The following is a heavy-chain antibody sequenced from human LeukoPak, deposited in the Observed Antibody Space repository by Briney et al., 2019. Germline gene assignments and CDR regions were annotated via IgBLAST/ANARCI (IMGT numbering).Heavy chain of an antibody. CDR2: IKQDGSEK. D-gene: IGHD2-2*01. J-gene: IGHJ6*03. V-gene: IGHV3-7*01. Sequence: GGSLRLSCAASGFTFSSYWMSWVRQAPGKGLEWVANIKQDGSEKYYVDSVKGRFTISRDIAKNSLYLQMNSLRAEDTAVYYCARVVEVPAAQYYYYYYYMDVWGKGTTVTVSS. CDR1: GFTFSSYW. CDR3: ARVVEVPAAQYYYYYYYMDV.